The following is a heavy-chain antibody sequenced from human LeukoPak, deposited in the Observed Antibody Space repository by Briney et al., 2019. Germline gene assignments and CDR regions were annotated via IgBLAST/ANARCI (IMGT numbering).Heavy chain of an antibody. CDR2: INHSGST. V-gene: IGHV4-34*01. CDR1: GGSFSGYY. Sequence: SETLSLTCAVYGGSFSGYYWSWIRQPPGKGLEWIGEINHSGSTNYNPSLKSRVTISVDTSKNQFSLKLSSVTAADTAVYYCARRKISRQIDYWGQGTLVTVSS. CDR3: ARRKISRQIDY. D-gene: IGHD2-2*01. J-gene: IGHJ4*02.